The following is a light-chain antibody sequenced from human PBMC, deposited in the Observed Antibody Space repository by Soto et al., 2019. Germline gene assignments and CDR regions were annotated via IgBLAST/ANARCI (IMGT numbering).Light chain of an antibody. V-gene: IGKV3-20*01. J-gene: IGKJ1*01. CDR2: GAF. Sequence: PGDRATLSCRASQSVSSTSLAWYQQKPGQAPRLLIYGAFSRATGIPDRFSGSGSGTDFTLTISRLEPEDFAVYYCQQYTSSWTFGQGTKVEVK. CDR3: QQYTSSWT. CDR1: QSVSSTS.